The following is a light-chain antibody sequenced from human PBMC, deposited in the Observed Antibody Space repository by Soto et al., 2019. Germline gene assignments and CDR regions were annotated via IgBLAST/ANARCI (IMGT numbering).Light chain of an antibody. CDR2: SNN. V-gene: IGLV1-47*02. J-gene: IGLJ2*01. CDR1: RSNIGNND. Sequence: QSVLTQPPSASGTPGKRFTVLCSGSRSNIGNNDVCWYQQLPGATPKLLIYSNNQGPSGVPDRFSGSKSGTSASLVISGLRSEDEADYYCAAWDDNLSGVIFGGGTKVTVL. CDR3: AAWDDNLSGVI.